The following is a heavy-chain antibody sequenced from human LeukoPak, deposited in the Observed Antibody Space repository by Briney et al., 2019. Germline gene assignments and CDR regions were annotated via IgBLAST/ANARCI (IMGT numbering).Heavy chain of an antibody. V-gene: IGHV3-23*01. CDR1: GFTFSSYA. CDR2: ISGSGGST. CDR3: ARNNPVYYDSSGYYYDTDY. D-gene: IGHD3-22*01. J-gene: IGHJ4*02. Sequence: GGSLRLSCAASGFTFSSYAMSWVRQAPGKGLEWVSAISGSGGSTYYADSVKGRFTISRDNAKNSLYLQMNSLRAEDTAVCYCARNNPVYYDSSGYYYDTDYWGQGTLVTVSS.